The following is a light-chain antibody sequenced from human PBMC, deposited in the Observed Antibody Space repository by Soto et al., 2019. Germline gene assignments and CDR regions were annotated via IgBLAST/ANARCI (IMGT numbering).Light chain of an antibody. V-gene: IGKV3-20*01. CDR3: QQYGSSPPYT. J-gene: IGKJ2*01. Sequence: EIVLTQSPGTLSLSPGERATLSCRASQSVSSSYLAWYQQKPGQALRLLIYGASSRATGIPDRFSGSGSGTDFTLTISRLEPGDFAVYYCQQYGSSPPYTFGQGTKLEIK. CDR1: QSVSSSY. CDR2: GAS.